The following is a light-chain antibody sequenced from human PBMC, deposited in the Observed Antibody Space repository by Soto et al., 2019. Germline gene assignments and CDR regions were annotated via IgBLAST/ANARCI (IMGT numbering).Light chain of an antibody. CDR1: QTVSTY. CDR2: DAS. CDR3: QQRRSWPPTIT. J-gene: IGKJ5*01. Sequence: EIVLTQSPATLSLSPGERATLSCRPIQTVSTYLAWYQQRPGQAPRLLIYDASYRATDIPPRFSGSGSGTDFTLTISSLEPEDFAVYYCQQRRSWPPTITFGQGTRLEI. V-gene: IGKV3-11*01.